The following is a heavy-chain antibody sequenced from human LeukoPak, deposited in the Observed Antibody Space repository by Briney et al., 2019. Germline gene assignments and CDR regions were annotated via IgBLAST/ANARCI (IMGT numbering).Heavy chain of an antibody. CDR2: IYTSGST. D-gene: IGHD1-26*01. CDR3: ARVASAGARGLIDY. CDR1: GGSISSYY. V-gene: IGHV4-4*07. Sequence: SETLSLTCTVSGGSISSYYWSWIQQPAGKGLEWIGRIYTSGSTNYNPSLKSRVTISVDTSKNQFSLKLCSVTAADTAVYYCARVASAGARGLIDYWGQGTLVTVSS. J-gene: IGHJ4*02.